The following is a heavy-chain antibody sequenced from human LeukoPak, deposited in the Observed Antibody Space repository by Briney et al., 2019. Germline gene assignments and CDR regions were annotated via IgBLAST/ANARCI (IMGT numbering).Heavy chain of an antibody. CDR3: ASPSTYYDFWSPFDY. D-gene: IGHD3-3*01. Sequence: ASVKVSCKASGYTFTSYDINWVRQATGQGLEWMGWMNPNSGNTGYAQKFQGRVTITADESTSTAYMELSSLRSEDTAVYYCASPSTYYDFWSPFDYWGQGTLVTVSS. CDR2: MNPNSGNT. CDR1: GYTFTSYD. V-gene: IGHV1-8*01. J-gene: IGHJ4*02.